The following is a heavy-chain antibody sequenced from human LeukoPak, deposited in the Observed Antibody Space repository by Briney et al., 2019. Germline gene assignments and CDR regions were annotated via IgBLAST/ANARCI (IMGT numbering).Heavy chain of an antibody. CDR1: GFTFSSYS. J-gene: IGHJ3*02. CDR3: ARGSRFGVVERDAFDI. Sequence: GGSLRLSCAASGFTFSSYSMNWVRQAPGKGLEWVSSISISSNYIYYTDSVKGRFTISRDNAKNSLYLQMNSLRAEDTAVYYCARGSRFGVVERDAFDIWGQGTMVTVSS. V-gene: IGHV3-21*01. D-gene: IGHD3-3*01. CDR2: ISISSNYI.